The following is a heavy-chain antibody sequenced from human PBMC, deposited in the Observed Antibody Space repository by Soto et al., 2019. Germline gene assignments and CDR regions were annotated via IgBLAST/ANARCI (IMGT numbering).Heavy chain of an antibody. Sequence: QVQLQQWGAGLLKPSETLSLTCAVYGGSFSGYYWSWIRQPPGKGLEWIGEINHSGSTNYNPTLKSRVTISVDTSKNQFSLKLSSVTAADTAVYYCARRSAPFIPYYFDYWGQGTLVTVSS. J-gene: IGHJ4*02. D-gene: IGHD2-2*02. CDR1: GGSFSGYY. CDR3: ARRSAPFIPYYFDY. CDR2: INHSGST. V-gene: IGHV4-34*01.